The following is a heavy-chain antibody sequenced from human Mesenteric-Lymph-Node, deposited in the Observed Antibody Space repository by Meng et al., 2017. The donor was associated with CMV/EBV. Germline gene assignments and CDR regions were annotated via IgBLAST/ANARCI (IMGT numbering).Heavy chain of an antibody. CDR3: ARQGDCSSTSCWFDP. V-gene: IGHV5-51*01. J-gene: IGHJ5*02. CDR2: IYPGDSNI. D-gene: IGHD2-2*01. CDR1: GYTFNSYW. Sequence: GGSLRLSCKGSGYTFNSYWIGWVRQLPGKGLEWMGIIYPGDSNIRYSPSFLGQVIISADRSISTAYLQWSSLKPSDTAIYYCARQGDCSSTSCWFDPWGQGTLVTVSS.